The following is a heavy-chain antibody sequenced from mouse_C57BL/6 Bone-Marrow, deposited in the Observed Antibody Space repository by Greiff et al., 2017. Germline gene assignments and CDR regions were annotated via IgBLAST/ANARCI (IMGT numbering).Heavy chain of an antibody. Sequence: QVQLKESGAELAKPGASVKLSCKASGYTFTSYWMHWVKQRPGQGLEWIGYINPSSGYTKYNQKFKDKATLTADKSSSTAYMQLSSLTYEDSAVYYCARSCSELYFDVWGTGTTVTVSS. CDR2: INPSSGYT. V-gene: IGHV1-7*01. CDR3: ARSCSELYFDV. CDR1: GYTFTSYW. J-gene: IGHJ1*03.